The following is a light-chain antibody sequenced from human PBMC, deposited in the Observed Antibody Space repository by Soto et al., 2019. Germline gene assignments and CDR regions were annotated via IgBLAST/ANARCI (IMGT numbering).Light chain of an antibody. Sequence: QSVLTQPPSASGTPGQRVTISCSGSSSNIGSNCVYWYQQLPGTAPKLLIYRNNQRPSGVPDRFSGSKSGTSASLAISGLRSEGEADYYCAAWDDSLSVLYVFGTGTKVTVL. CDR3: AAWDDSLSVLYV. V-gene: IGLV1-47*01. J-gene: IGLJ1*01. CDR1: SSNIGSNC. CDR2: RNN.